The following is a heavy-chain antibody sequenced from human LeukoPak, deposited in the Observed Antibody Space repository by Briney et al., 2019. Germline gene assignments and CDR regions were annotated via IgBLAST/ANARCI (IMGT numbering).Heavy chain of an antibody. J-gene: IGHJ3*02. CDR1: GFNFANHA. CDR2: ISGGGDIT. Sequence: GGSLRLSCAASGFNFANHAMSWVRQTPGKGLEWVSAISGGGDITYYADSVTGRFTISRDNSKNTLYLQMNSLRAEDTAVYYCMVTLDAFDIWGQGTMVTVSS. CDR3: MVTLDAFDI. D-gene: IGHD5-18*01. V-gene: IGHV3-23*01.